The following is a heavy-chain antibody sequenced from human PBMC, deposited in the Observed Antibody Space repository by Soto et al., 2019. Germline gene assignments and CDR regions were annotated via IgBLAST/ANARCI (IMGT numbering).Heavy chain of an antibody. CDR1: GGSISSYY. Sequence: SETLSLTCTVSGGSISSYYWSWIRQPPGRGLEWIGYIYYSGSTNYNPSLKSRVTISVDTSKNQFSLKLSSVTAADTAVYYCARAPGDELYNWFDPWGQGTLVTVSS. CDR3: ARAPGDELYNWFDP. J-gene: IGHJ5*02. CDR2: IYYSGST. D-gene: IGHD3-10*01. V-gene: IGHV4-59*01.